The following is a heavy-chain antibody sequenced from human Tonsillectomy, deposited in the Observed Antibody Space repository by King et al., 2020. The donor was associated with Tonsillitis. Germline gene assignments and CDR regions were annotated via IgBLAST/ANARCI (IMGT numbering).Heavy chain of an antibody. V-gene: IGHV3-30-3*01. D-gene: IGHD3-10*01. CDR2: ISYDGSNK. Sequence: VQLVESGGGVVQPGRSLRLSCAASGFTFSSYAMHWVRQAPGKGLEWVALISYDGSNKYHADSAKGRFTISRDNSKTTLFLQMNSLRGEDTAVYYCARGVYMVRGNHYFYYGLGVWGQGPTVTVSS. CDR1: GFTFSSYA. J-gene: IGHJ6*01. CDR3: ARGVYMVRGNHYFYYGLGV.